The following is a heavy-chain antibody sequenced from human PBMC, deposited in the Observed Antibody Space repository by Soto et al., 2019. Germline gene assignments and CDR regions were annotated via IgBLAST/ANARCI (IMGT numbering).Heavy chain of an antibody. Sequence: PSETLSLTCAVYGGSFSGYYWSWIRQPPGKGLEWIGSLNYNGNTNYNTSLKSRVTISGDTSMNHLSLRMSSVTVTDTAVYFCARGLSYGYFLSLWGQGKLVTVSS. CDR2: LNYNGNT. V-gene: IGHV4-34*01. CDR3: ARGLSYGYFLSL. CDR1: GGSFSGYY. D-gene: IGHD4-17*01. J-gene: IGHJ4*01.